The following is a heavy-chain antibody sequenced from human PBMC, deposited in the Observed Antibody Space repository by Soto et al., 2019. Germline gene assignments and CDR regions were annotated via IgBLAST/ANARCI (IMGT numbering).Heavy chain of an antibody. CDR1: GFTFSSYA. J-gene: IGHJ5*02. CDR3: AKDRDPITMVRGVITVFQNWFDP. V-gene: IGHV3-23*01. CDR2: ISGSGGST. Sequence: GGSLRLSCAASGFTFSSYAMSWVRQAPGKGLEWVSAISGSGGSTYYADSVKGRFTISRDNSKNTLYLQMNSLRAEDTAVYYCAKDRDPITMVRGVITVFQNWFDPWGQGTLVTVSS. D-gene: IGHD3-10*01.